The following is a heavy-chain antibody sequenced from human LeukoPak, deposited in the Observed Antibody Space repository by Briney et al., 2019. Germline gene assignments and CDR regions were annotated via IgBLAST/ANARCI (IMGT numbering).Heavy chain of an antibody. D-gene: IGHD3-10*01. Sequence: SETLSLTCTVSGGSISSSSYYWGWIRQPPGKGLEWIGSIYYSGSTYYNPSLKSRVTISVDTSKNQFSLKLSSVTAADTAVYYCARDSASDYYGSGSYNYWGQGTLVTVSS. CDR3: ARDSASDYYGSGSYNY. CDR1: GGSISSSSYY. J-gene: IGHJ4*02. V-gene: IGHV4-39*07. CDR2: IYYSGST.